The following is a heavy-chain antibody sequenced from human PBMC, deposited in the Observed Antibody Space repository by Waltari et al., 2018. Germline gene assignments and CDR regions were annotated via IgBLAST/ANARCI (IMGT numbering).Heavy chain of an antibody. CDR1: GGSFSGYY. CDR2: INHSGST. D-gene: IGHD6-6*01. CDR3: VRGLYSSSSVAYYFDY. V-gene: IGHV4-34*01. J-gene: IGHJ4*02. Sequence: QVQLQQWGAGLLKPSETLSLTCAVYGGSFSGYYWSWIRQPPGKGLEWIGEINHSGSTNYNPSLKSRVTISVDTSKNQFSLKLSSVTAADTAVYYCVRGLYSSSSVAYYFDYWGQGTLVTVSS.